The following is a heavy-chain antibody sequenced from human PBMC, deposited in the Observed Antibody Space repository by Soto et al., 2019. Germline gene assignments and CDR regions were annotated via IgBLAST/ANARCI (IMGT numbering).Heavy chain of an antibody. J-gene: IGHJ3*02. V-gene: IGHV5-10-1*01. Sequence: GDPLKNSCKGSGYSFATYWISWVRPMPGKGLVWMGKIDPSDSYTNYSPSFQGHVTISADKSISTAYLQWSGLKASDTAMYYCARRHYYDSSGYYGDGAFDIWGQGTMVTVSS. CDR1: GYSFATYW. D-gene: IGHD3-22*01. CDR3: ARRHYYDSSGYYGDGAFDI. CDR2: IDPSDSYT.